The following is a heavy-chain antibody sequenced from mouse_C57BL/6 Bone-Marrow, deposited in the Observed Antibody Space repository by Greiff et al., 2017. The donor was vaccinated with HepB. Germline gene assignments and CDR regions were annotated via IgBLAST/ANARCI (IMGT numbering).Heavy chain of an antibody. Sequence: EVMLVESGGGLVQPGGSMKLSCAASGFTFSDAWMDWVRQSPEKGLEWVAEIRNKANNHATYYAESVKGRFTISRDDSKSSVYLQMNSLRAEDTGIYYCTLITTVVADYAMDYWGQGTSVTVSS. CDR3: TLITTVVADYAMDY. V-gene: IGHV6-6*01. D-gene: IGHD1-1*01. CDR2: IRNKANNHAT. CDR1: GFTFSDAW. J-gene: IGHJ4*01.